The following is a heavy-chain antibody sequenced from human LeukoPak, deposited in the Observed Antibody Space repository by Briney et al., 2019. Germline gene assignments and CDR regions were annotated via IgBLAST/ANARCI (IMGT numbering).Heavy chain of an antibody. CDR2: IIPMPSTT. Sequence: SVKVSCKASGGAFSSHSFNWVRQAPGQGLQWLGGIIPMPSTTKYAQSFQGRVTITADESTRTAFMELSSLRPEDTAVYYCARPRRYYDSWSGYPPFDYWGQGTLVTVSS. V-gene: IGHV1-69*13. J-gene: IGHJ4*02. CDR3: ARPRRYYDSWSGYPPFDY. CDR1: GGAFSSHS. D-gene: IGHD3-3*01.